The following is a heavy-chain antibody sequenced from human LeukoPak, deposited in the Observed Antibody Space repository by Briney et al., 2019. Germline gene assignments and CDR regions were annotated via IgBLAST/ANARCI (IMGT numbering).Heavy chain of an antibody. V-gene: IGHV3-11*01. CDR1: GFTFSDYY. Sequence: SGGSLRLSCAASGFTFSDYYMSWIRQAPGKGLEWVSYISSSGSTIYYADSVKGRFTISRDNAKNSLYLQMNSLRAEDTAVYYCARAIYVPDAFDIWGQGTMVTVSS. D-gene: IGHD3-16*01. CDR3: ARAIYVPDAFDI. J-gene: IGHJ3*02. CDR2: ISSSGSTI.